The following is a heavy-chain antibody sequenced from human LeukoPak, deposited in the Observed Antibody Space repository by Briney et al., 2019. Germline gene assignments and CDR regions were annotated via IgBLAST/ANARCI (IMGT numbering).Heavy chain of an antibody. V-gene: IGHV3-48*03. CDR3: ARVGALSSSWLLY. J-gene: IGHJ4*02. CDR2: ISRSATTI. CDR1: GFTISSYE. D-gene: IGHD6-13*01. Sequence: GGSLRLSCAASGFTISSYEMNWVRQAPGKGLEWGSSISRSATTIYYADSVKGRFTISRDNAKNSLYLQMNSLRAEDTAVYFCARVGALSSSWLLYWGQGTLVTVSS.